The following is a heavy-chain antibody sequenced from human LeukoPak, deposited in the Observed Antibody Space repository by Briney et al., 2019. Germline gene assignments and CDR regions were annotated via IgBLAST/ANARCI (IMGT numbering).Heavy chain of an antibody. CDR2: IRYDGSNK. Sequence: QPGGSLRLSCAASGFTFSSYGMHWVRQAPGKGLEWVAFIRYDGSNKYYADSVKGRFTISRDNSKNTLFLQMNSLRAEDTAVYYCARDRPGYSYGYDGFDYWGQGTLVTVTS. CDR1: GFTFSSYG. CDR3: ARDRPGYSYGYDGFDY. V-gene: IGHV3-30*02. J-gene: IGHJ4*02. D-gene: IGHD5-18*01.